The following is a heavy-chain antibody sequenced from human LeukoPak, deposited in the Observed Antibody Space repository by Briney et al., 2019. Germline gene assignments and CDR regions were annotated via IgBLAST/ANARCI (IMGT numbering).Heavy chain of an antibody. D-gene: IGHD5-24*01. CDR3: ARDGGGYNFDY. CDR2: IIPIFGTA. J-gene: IGHJ4*02. CDR1: GGTFSSYA. Sequence: GASVKVSCRASGGTFSSYAISWVRQAPGQGLEWMGGIIPIFGTANYAQKFQGRVTITADESTSTAYMELSSLRSEDTAVYYCARDGGGYNFDYWGQGTLSPSPQ. V-gene: IGHV1-69*13.